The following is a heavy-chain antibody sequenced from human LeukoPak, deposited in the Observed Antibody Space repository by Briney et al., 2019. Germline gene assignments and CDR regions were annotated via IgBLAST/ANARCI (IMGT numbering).Heavy chain of an antibody. CDR3: ARIYSNYIGYYYYGMDV. J-gene: IGHJ6*02. D-gene: IGHD4-11*01. Sequence: SETLSLTCTVSGASVSSGSYYWSWIRQPPGKGLEWIGSIYYSGSTYYNPSLKSRVTISVDTSKNQFSLKLSSVTAADTAVYYCARIYSNYIGYYYYGMDVWGQGTTVTVSS. V-gene: IGHV4-39*01. CDR1: GASVSSGSYY. CDR2: IYYSGST.